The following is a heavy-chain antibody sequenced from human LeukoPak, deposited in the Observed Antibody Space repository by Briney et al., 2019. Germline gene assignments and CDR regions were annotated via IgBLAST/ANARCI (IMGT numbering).Heavy chain of an antibody. Sequence: SETLSLTCTVSGGSISSSSSYWAWIRQPPGKGLEWIGSIYYSGSTYFNPSLKSRVTISIDTSKNQFSLKLSSVTAADTAVYYCARNNGGNTMKAFDIWGLGTMVTVSS. CDR2: IYYSGST. J-gene: IGHJ3*02. CDR1: GGSISSSSSY. D-gene: IGHD4-23*01. V-gene: IGHV4-39*07. CDR3: ARNNGGNTMKAFDI.